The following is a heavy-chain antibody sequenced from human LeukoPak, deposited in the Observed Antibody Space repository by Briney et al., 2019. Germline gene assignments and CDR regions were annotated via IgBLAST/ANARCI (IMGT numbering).Heavy chain of an antibody. CDR1: GFTFDDYA. J-gene: IGHJ4*02. Sequence: GGSLRLSCAASGFTFDDYAMHWVRQAPGKGLEWVSGISWNSGSIGYADPVKGRFTISRDNAKNSLYLRMNSLRAEDMALYYCAKDAKKYCSSTSCYRSLDYWGQGTLVTVSS. CDR2: ISWNSGSI. CDR3: AKDAKKYCSSTSCYRSLDY. D-gene: IGHD2-2*01. V-gene: IGHV3-9*03.